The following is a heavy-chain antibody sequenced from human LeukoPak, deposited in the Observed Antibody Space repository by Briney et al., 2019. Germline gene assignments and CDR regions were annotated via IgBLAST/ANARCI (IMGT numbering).Heavy chain of an antibody. CDR2: IYCGDSDT. CDR3: ARQDYGDQDNWFDP. J-gene: IGHJ5*02. D-gene: IGHD4-17*01. Sequence: GESLKISCKGSGHSFTDYWIAWVRQMPGKGLEWMGIIYCGDSDTRYSPSFRGQVIISVDKSISSAYLQWSSLEASDTAMYYCARQDYGDQDNWFDPWGQGTLVTVSS. V-gene: IGHV5-51*01. CDR1: GHSFTDYW.